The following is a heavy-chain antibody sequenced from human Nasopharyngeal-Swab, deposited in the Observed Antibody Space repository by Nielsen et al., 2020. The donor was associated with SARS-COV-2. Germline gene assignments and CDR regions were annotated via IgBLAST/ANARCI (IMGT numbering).Heavy chain of an antibody. Sequence: GGSLRLSCAASGFTFSSYSMNWVRQAPGKGPEWVSSISSSSYIYYADSVKGRFTISRDNAKNSLYLQMNSLRAEDTAVYYCAREKRLYGGYYYDQGSDYWGQGTLVTVSS. CDR1: GFTFSSYS. CDR2: ISSSSYI. J-gene: IGHJ4*02. V-gene: IGHV3-21*01. D-gene: IGHD3-22*01. CDR3: AREKRLYGGYYYDQGSDY.